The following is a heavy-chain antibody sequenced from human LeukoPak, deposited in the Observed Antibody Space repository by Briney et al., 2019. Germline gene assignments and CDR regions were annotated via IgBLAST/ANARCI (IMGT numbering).Heavy chain of an antibody. CDR1: GGSISSYY. V-gene: IGHV4-59*01. Sequence: PSETLSLTCTVSGGSISSYYWSWIRQPPGKGLEWIGYIYYSGSTNYNPSLKSRVTISVDTSKSQFSLKLSSVTAADTAVYYCAREMGSGSYYNGGFDPWGQGTLVTVSS. D-gene: IGHD3-10*01. J-gene: IGHJ5*02. CDR2: IYYSGST. CDR3: AREMGSGSYYNGGFDP.